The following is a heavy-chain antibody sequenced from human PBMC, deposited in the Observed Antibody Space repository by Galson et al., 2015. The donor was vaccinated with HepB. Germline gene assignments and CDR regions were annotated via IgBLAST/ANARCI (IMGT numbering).Heavy chain of an antibody. Sequence: SLRLSCAASGFTFSSYGMNWVRQAPGKGLEWVSYISSSSSTIYYADSVKGRFTISRDTAKNSLYLQMNSLRAEDTAVYYCARDRGGGYFDYWGQGTLVTVSS. CDR2: ISSSSSTI. CDR3: ARDRGGGYFDY. D-gene: IGHD3-16*01. V-gene: IGHV3-48*01. CDR1: GFTFSSYG. J-gene: IGHJ4*02.